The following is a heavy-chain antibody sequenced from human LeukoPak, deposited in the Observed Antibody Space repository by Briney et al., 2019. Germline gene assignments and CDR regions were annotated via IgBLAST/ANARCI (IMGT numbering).Heavy chain of an antibody. CDR3: GKDPDTSGYYYSDY. J-gene: IGHJ4*02. CDR1: GFTFSSYA. V-gene: IGHV3-64*01. CDR2: ISSNGGST. D-gene: IGHD3-22*01. Sequence: GGSLRLSCAASGFTFSSYAMHWVRQAPGKGLEYVSAISSNGGSTYYANSVKGRFTISRDNSKNTVYLQMSSLRAEDTAVYYCGKDPDTSGYYYSDYWGQGTLVTVSS.